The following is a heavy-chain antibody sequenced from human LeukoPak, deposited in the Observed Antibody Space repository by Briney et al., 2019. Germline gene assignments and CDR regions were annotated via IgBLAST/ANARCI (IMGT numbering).Heavy chain of an antibody. J-gene: IGHJ4*02. CDR2: IKSKTDGGTT. CDR3: TTVGVMYYYDSSGYRPFDY. CDR1: GFTFSNAW. D-gene: IGHD3-22*01. V-gene: IGHV3-15*01. Sequence: GGSLTLSCAASGFTFSNAWMSWVRQAPGKGLEWVGRIKSKTDGGTTDYAAPVKGRFTISRDDSKNTLYLQMNSLKTEDTAVYYCTTVGVMYYYDSSGYRPFDYWGRGTLVTVSS.